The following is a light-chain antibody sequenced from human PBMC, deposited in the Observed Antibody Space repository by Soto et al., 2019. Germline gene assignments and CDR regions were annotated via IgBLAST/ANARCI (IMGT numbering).Light chain of an antibody. CDR2: LAS. CDR1: QAVNTR. V-gene: IGKV3-11*01. CDR3: HQRQSWPRT. J-gene: IGKJ1*01. Sequence: EIVLTQSPVTLSSFPGDRVTLSCRASQAVNTRLAWYQHRPGQAPRLLIYLASNRAAGVPARFSGSGSGTYFTLTISDVEPEDFAVYYCHQRQSWPRTFGQGTTVDI.